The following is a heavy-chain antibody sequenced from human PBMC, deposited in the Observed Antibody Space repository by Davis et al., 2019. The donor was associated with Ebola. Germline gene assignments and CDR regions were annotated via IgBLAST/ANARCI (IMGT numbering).Heavy chain of an antibody. Sequence: GESLKIPCAASGFTFSSYAMSWVRQAPGKGLEWVSSISGSGDSRYYADSVKGRSTISRDNSKNTVYLQLNSLRDEDTAVYYCAKFSRAGESDWGQGTLVTVSS. CDR1: GFTFSSYA. CDR2: ISGSGDSR. CDR3: AKFSRAGESD. J-gene: IGHJ4*02. V-gene: IGHV3-23*01. D-gene: IGHD6-13*01.